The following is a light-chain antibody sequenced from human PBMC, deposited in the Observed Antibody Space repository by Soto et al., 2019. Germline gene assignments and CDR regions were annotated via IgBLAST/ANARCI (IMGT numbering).Light chain of an antibody. V-gene: IGKV1-27*01. J-gene: IGKJ2*01. CDR2: AAS. CDR1: QGISNY. CDR3: QKYNSAPPDT. Sequence: DIQMTQSPSSLSASVGDRVTITCRASQGISNYLAWYQQKPGKVPKLLIYAASTLQSGVPSRFSGSGSGTDFTLTISSLQAEDVATYYCQKYNSAPPDTFGQGNKLEIK.